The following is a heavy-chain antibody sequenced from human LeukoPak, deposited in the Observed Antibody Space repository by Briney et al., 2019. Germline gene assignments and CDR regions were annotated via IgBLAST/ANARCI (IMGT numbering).Heavy chain of an antibody. CDR1: GFTFSSYG. CDR2: IRYDGSNK. V-gene: IGHV3-30*02. J-gene: IGHJ4*02. CDR3: SPYCSSTGCPQGDY. Sequence: PGGSLRLSCAASGFTFSSYGMHWVRQAPGKGLEWVAFIRYDGSNKYYADSVKGRFTISRDNSKNTLYLQMNSLRAEDTAVYYCSPYCSSTGCPQGDYWGQGTLVTVSS. D-gene: IGHD2-2*01.